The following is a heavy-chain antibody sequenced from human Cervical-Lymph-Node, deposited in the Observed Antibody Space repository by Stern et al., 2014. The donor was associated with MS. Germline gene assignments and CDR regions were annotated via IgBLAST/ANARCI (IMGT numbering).Heavy chain of an antibody. CDR3: ARGHIPYAYNYLFDY. Sequence: VQLVESGGGVVQPGTSLRLSCAASGFTFSSYGMHWVRPAPGKGLEWVALAWYDGSTAYYTNSVKGRFTISRDNSKNTLSLQINSLTAEDTAVYYCARGHIPYAYNYLFDYWGQGTLVTVSS. CDR1: GFTFSSYG. V-gene: IGHV3-33*01. CDR2: AWYDGSTA. D-gene: IGHD5-24*01. J-gene: IGHJ4*02.